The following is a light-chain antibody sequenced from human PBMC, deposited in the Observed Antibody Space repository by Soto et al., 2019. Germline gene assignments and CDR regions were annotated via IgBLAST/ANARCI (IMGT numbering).Light chain of an antibody. CDR1: QDISNN. CDR3: QQYDNLPPLT. V-gene: IGKV1-33*01. CDR2: DAS. J-gene: IGKJ4*01. Sequence: DILMTQSPSSLSASVGDRVTITCQASQDISNNVNWYQQKAGKAPKLLIYDASNLETGVPLRFXGSGTGTDFTFTISSLQPEDIATYFCQQYDNLPPLTFGGGTKVQIK.